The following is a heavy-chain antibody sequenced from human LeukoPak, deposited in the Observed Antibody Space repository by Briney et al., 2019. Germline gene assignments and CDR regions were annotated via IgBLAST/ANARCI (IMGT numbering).Heavy chain of an antibody. CDR2: ISYDGSNK. D-gene: IGHD6-6*01. J-gene: IGHJ4*02. Sequence: GGSLRLSCAASGFTFSSYGMHWVRQAPGKGLEWVAVISYDGSNKYYADSVKGRFTIPRDNSKNTLYLQMNSLRAEDTAVYYCAKIPVGAAPDYFDYWGQGTLVTVSS. CDR1: GFTFSSYG. CDR3: AKIPVGAAPDYFDY. V-gene: IGHV3-30*18.